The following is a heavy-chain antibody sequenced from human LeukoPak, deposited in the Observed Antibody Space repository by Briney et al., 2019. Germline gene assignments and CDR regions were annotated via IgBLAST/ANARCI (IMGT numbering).Heavy chain of an antibody. CDR2: IYHSGST. D-gene: IGHD2-15*01. CDR1: GGSISSYH. J-gene: IGHJ4*02. Sequence: SETLSLTCTVSGGSISSYHWSWIRQPPGKGLEWIGYIYHSGSTNYNPSLKSRVTISVDTSKNQFSLKLSSVTAADTAVYYCARGDRYCSGGSCLYYFDYWGQGTLVTVSS. V-gene: IGHV4-59*01. CDR3: ARGDRYCSGGSCLYYFDY.